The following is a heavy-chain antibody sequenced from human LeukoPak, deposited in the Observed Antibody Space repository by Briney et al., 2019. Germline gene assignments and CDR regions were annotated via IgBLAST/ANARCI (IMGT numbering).Heavy chain of an antibody. D-gene: IGHD5-18*01. Sequence: GGSLRLSCAASGFTFSSYAMSWVRQAPGKGLEGVSAISGSGGSTYYADSVKGRFTISRDNSKNTLYLQMNSLRAEDTAVYYCAKAPSVDTAMVNFDYWGQGTLVTVSS. CDR2: ISGSGGST. CDR3: AKAPSVDTAMVNFDY. CDR1: GFTFSSYA. J-gene: IGHJ4*02. V-gene: IGHV3-23*01.